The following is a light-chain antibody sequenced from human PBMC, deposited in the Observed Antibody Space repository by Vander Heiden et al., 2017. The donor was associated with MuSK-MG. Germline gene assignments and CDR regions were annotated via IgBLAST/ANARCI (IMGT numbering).Light chain of an antibody. J-gene: IGLJ2*01. CDR2: DVS. Sequence: QSALTQPASVSGSPGQAITISCTGTSSDVGAYDYVSWFQQFPGKAPKRIIYDVSVRPSGDSGRFSGSKSGNTASLTISGLQAEDEADDDCSSYTTRKNVICGGGTKLTV. CDR1: SSDVGAYDY. CDR3: SSYTTRKNVI. V-gene: IGLV2-14*03.